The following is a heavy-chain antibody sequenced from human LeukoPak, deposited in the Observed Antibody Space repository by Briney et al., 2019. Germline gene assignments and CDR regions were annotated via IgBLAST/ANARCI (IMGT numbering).Heavy chain of an antibody. J-gene: IGHJ4*02. CDR2: ISSSSSYI. V-gene: IGHV3-21*01. CDR1: GFPFSSYS. Sequence: GSLRLSCAASGFPFSSYSMNWVRQAPGKGLEWVSSISSSSSYIYYADSVKGRFTISRDNAKNSLYLQMNSLRAEDTAVYYCAREPRGSSSWRTFDYWGQGTLVTVSS. CDR3: AREPRGSSSWRTFDY. D-gene: IGHD6-13*01.